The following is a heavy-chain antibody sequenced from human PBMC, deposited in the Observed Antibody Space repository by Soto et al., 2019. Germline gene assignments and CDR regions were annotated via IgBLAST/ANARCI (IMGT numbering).Heavy chain of an antibody. CDR1: GFTFTNHG. CDR3: AKDGRVVAASDYFDS. V-gene: IGHV3-30*18. Sequence: QVQLVESGGGVVQPGRSQRLSCAASGFTFTNHGMHWVRQAPGKGLEWVAVVSYDGSNKYYADSVKGRFTISRDNSEDTLYLQMNSLRAEDTAVYYCAKDGRVVAASDYFDSWGQEPWSPSPQ. D-gene: IGHD2-15*01. J-gene: IGHJ4*01. CDR2: VSYDGSNK.